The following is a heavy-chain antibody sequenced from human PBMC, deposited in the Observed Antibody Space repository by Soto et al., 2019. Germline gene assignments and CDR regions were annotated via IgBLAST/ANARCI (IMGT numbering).Heavy chain of an antibody. V-gene: IGHV3-15*01. D-gene: IGHD5-18*01. CDR3: TTNPVGYRYFDY. CDR2: IKKNADGGTT. Sequence: SGFIVSNAWMSWVRQAPGKGLELVGRIKKNADGGTTDYAAPVEGRFTISRDDSKNTLFLQMNSLRPEDIAVYYCTTNPVGYRYFDYWGQGTLVTSP. J-gene: IGHJ4*02. CDR1: GFIVSNAW.